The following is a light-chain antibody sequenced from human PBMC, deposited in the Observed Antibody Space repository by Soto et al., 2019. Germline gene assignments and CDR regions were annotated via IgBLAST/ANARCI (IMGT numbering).Light chain of an antibody. CDR2: DAS. CDR3: QQYKTWT. V-gene: IGKV1-5*01. CDR1: QSISSW. Sequence: DIQMTQSPSTLSASVGDRVTITCRASQSISSWLAWYQQKPGKAPKLLIYDASSLESGVPSRFSGSGSGTEFTLTISSLQSEDFAVYYCQQYKTWTFGQGTKVDIK. J-gene: IGKJ1*01.